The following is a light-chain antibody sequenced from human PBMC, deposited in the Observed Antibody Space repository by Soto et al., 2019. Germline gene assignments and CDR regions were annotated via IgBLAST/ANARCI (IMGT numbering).Light chain of an antibody. V-gene: IGKV3-20*01. Sequence: EFVLTQSPCTLSLSPGERATLSCRASQSVSNTYVAWYQHIPGQTPRLLIYGASNRATGIPDRFSGSGSGTDFTLTISRLEPEDFAVYYCQQHDNSPWMFGQGTKVDIK. J-gene: IGKJ1*01. CDR3: QQHDNSPWM. CDR2: GAS. CDR1: QSVSNTY.